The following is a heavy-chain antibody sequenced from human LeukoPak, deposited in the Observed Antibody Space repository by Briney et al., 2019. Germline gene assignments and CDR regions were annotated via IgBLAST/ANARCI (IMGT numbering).Heavy chain of an antibody. D-gene: IGHD3-3*01. CDR3: ARDMVAILRFLEWLPHYYYYGMDV. J-gene: IGHJ6*02. Sequence: ASVKVSCKASGYTFTSYYMHWVRQAPGQGLEWMGILNPSGGSTSYAQKFQGRVTMTRDTSTSTVYMELSSLRSEDTAVYYCARDMVAILRFLEWLPHYYYYGMDVWGQGTTVTVS. V-gene: IGHV1-46*01. CDR1: GYTFTSYY. CDR2: LNPSGGST.